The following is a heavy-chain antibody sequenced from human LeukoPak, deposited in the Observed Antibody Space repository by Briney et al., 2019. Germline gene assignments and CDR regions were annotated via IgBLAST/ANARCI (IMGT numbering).Heavy chain of an antibody. D-gene: IGHD3-10*01. J-gene: IGHJ4*02. Sequence: SQTLSLTCTVSGGSISSGDSYWSWIRQPPGKGLEWIGYIYYSGSTYYNPSLKSRVTISVDTSKNQFSLKLSSVTAADTAVYYCAREEPTEDGSAFDYWGQGTLVTVSS. V-gene: IGHV4-30-4*01. CDR1: GGSISSGDSY. CDR3: AREEPTEDGSAFDY. CDR2: IYYSGST.